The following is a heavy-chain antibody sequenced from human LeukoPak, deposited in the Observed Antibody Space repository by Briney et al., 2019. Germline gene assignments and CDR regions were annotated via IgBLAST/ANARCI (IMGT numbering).Heavy chain of an antibody. CDR1: GFTFSSYA. Sequence: PGGSLRLSCAASGFTFSSYAMYWVRQAPGKGLEYVSAISSDGDKTYCANSVSGRFTISRDNSKNTLDLQMGTLRVEDMALYHCARSIRAGYGLFDSWGQKPGHR. J-gene: IGHJ4*01. CDR3: ARSIRAGYGLFDS. CDR2: ISSDGDKT. V-gene: IGHV3-64*01. D-gene: IGHD5-18*01.